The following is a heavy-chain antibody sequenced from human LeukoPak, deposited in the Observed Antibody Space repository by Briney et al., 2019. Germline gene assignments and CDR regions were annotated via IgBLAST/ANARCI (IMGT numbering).Heavy chain of an antibody. D-gene: IGHD3-10*01. V-gene: IGHV3-7*01. Sequence: PGGSLRLSCAASGFTFSSYWMNWVRQAPGKGLEWVANIKQDGSEKYYVDSVRGRFTVSRDNAKNSLYLQMNSLRAEDTAVYYCARKLYFYASGSYYSRPFDVWGQGTMVTVS. J-gene: IGHJ3*01. CDR1: GFTFSSYW. CDR3: ARKLYFYASGSYYSRPFDV. CDR2: IKQDGSEK.